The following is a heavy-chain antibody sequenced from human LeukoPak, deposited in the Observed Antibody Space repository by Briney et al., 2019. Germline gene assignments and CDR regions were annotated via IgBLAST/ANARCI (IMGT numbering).Heavy chain of an antibody. D-gene: IGHD6-19*01. V-gene: IGHV3-9*01. Sequence: GGSLRLSCAASGFTFDEYAMHWVRQALGKGQDWVSGISWNSGSIGYADSVKGRFTISRDNAKNSLYLQMNSLRTEDTALYYCAKALRASIAVADDAFDIWGQGTMVTVSS. CDR2: ISWNSGSI. CDR1: GFTFDEYA. J-gene: IGHJ3*02. CDR3: AKALRASIAVADDAFDI.